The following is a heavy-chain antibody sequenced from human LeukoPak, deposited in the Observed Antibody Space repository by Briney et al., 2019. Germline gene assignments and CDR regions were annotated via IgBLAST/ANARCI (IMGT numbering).Heavy chain of an antibody. CDR2: VDPEDGVT. V-gene: IGHV1-69-2*01. J-gene: IGHJ4*02. Sequence: ASVKVSCKVSGYTFTDYYMHWVQQAPGKGLEWMGLVDPEDGVTIYAEKFQGRVTITADTSTDTAYMELSSLRSEDTAVYYCATGMEWLVDYWGQGTLVTVSS. CDR3: ATGMEWLVDY. D-gene: IGHD3-3*01. CDR1: GYTFTDYY.